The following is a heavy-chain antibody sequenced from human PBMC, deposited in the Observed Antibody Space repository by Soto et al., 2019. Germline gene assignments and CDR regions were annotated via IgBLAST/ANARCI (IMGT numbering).Heavy chain of an antibody. J-gene: IGHJ5*02. Sequence: SETLSLTCTVSGGSVSSGSYYWSWIRQPPGKGLEWIGYIYYSGSTNYNPSLKSRVTISVDTSKNQFSLKLSSVTAADTAVYYCAREMGDYVWGSYRYTPYNGFDPWGQGTLVTVSS. V-gene: IGHV4-61*01. CDR1: GGSVSSGSYY. D-gene: IGHD3-16*02. CDR2: IYYSGST. CDR3: AREMGDYVWGSYRYTPYNGFDP.